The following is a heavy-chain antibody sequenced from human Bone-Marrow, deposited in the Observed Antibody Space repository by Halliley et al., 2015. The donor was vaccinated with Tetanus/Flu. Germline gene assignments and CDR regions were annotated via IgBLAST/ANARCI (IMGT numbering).Heavy chain of an antibody. Sequence: WVFGIPWNGATAGYADSVKGRFTISRDNAKNSLSLQMTSLRVEDTALYYCARVGPNYSGMDAWGQGTTVTVSS. V-gene: IGHV3-20*03. CDR2: IPWNGATA. CDR3: ARVGPNYSGMDA. J-gene: IGHJ6*02.